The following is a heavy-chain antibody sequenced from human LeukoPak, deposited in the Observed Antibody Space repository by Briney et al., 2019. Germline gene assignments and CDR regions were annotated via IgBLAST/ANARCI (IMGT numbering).Heavy chain of an antibody. Sequence: SETLSLTCTVSGGSISSYYWSWIRQPPGKGLEWIGYIYYSGSTNYNPSLKSRVTISVDTSKNQFSLKPSSVTAADTAVYYCARARAKVHGAFDIWGQGTMVTVSS. D-gene: IGHD1-1*01. J-gene: IGHJ3*02. CDR2: IYYSGST. CDR1: GGSISSYY. CDR3: ARARAKVHGAFDI. V-gene: IGHV4-59*01.